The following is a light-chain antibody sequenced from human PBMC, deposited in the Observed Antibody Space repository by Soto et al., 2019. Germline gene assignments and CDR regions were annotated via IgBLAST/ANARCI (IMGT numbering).Light chain of an antibody. J-gene: IGLJ3*02. CDR3: CSYAGSSTWV. CDR1: SSDVGSYSL. CDR2: EGS. Sequence: QSALTQPASVSGSPGQSITISCTGTSSDVGSYSLVSWYQHHPGKAPKLMIYEGSKRPSGVSNRFSGSKSGNTASLTISGLQAEDEADYHCCSYAGSSTWVFGGGTKLTVL. V-gene: IGLV2-23*01.